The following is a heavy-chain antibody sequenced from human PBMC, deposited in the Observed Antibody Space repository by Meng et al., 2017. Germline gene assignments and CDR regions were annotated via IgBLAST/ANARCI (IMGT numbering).Heavy chain of an antibody. V-gene: IGHV1-18*01. Sequence: VRLGQSGPEVKKPGASVKVSCKASGYTFTSYGISWVRQAPGQGLEWMGWISAYNGNTNYAQKLQGRVTMTTDTSTSTAYMELRSLRSDDTAVYYCAQTTVTTYSEYFQHWGQGTLVTVSS. CDR3: AQTTVTTYSEYFQH. D-gene: IGHD4-11*01. CDR1: GYTFTSYG. J-gene: IGHJ1*01. CDR2: ISAYNGNT.